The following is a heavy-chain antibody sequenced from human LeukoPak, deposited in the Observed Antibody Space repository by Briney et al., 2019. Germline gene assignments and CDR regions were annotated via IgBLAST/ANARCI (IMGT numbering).Heavy chain of an antibody. CDR3: ARGKTSQNIVARKTYNWFDP. CDR2: ISSSSDYI. J-gene: IGHJ5*02. V-gene: IGHV3-21*01. D-gene: IGHD2/OR15-2a*01. CDR1: GFTFSSYS. Sequence: GGSLRLSCAASGFTFSSYSMNWVRQAPGKGLEWVSSISSSSDYIYYADSVKGRFTISRDNAKNSLYLQMKSLRAEDTAVYYCARGKTSQNIVARKTYNWFDPWGQGTLVTVSS.